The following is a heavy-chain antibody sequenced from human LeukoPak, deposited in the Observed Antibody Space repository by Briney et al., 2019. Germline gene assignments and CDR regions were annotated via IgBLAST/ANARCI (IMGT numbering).Heavy chain of an antibody. CDR1: GGSISSYY. V-gene: IGHV4-59*01. CDR3: ARARYYFDY. CDR2: IYYSGST. Sequence: SETLPLTCTVSGGSISSYYWSWIRQPPGKGLEWIGYIYYSGSTNYNPSLKSRVTISVDTSKNQFSLKLSSVTAADTAVYYCARARYYFDYWGQGTLVTVSS. J-gene: IGHJ4*02.